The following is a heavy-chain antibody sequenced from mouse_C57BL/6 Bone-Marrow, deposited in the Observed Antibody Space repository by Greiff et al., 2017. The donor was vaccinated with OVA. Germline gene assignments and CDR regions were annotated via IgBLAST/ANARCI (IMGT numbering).Heavy chain of an antibody. Sequence: VQLQQSGPELVKPGASVKISCKASGYTFTDYYMNWVKQSHGKSLEWIGDINPNNGGTSYNQKFKGKATLTVDKSSSTAYMELRSLTSEDSAVYYCVPTGDYFDYWGQGTTLTVSS. CDR3: VPTGDYFDY. J-gene: IGHJ2*01. CDR1: GYTFTDYY. D-gene: IGHD4-1*02. CDR2: INPNNGGT. V-gene: IGHV1-26*01.